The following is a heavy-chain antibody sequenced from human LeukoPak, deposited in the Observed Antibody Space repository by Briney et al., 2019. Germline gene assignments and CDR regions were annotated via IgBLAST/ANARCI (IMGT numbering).Heavy chain of an antibody. Sequence: GGSLRLSCAASGLTLSSYWMHWVRQAPGKGLVWVPHINTDGTATTYADSVKGRFTISRDNAKNTLYLQMNSLRAEDTAVYYCVRDSNLSFDYWGQGALVTVSS. CDR1: GLTLSSYW. J-gene: IGHJ4*02. CDR2: INTDGTAT. CDR3: VRDSNLSFDY. V-gene: IGHV3-74*01. D-gene: IGHD1-14*01.